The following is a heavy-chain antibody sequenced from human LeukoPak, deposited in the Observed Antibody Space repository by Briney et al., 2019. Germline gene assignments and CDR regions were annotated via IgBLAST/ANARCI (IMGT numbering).Heavy chain of an antibody. D-gene: IGHD6-6*01. J-gene: IGHJ3*02. Sequence: GGSLRLSCAASGFTFTNYVMSWVRQPPGKGLEWVSTITGSGGTTYYADSVKGRFTISRDNSKNTLYLQMNSLRAEDTAVYYCARGGARRVNDAFDIWGQGTMVTVSS. CDR3: ARGGARRVNDAFDI. CDR2: ITGSGGTT. CDR1: GFTFTNYV. V-gene: IGHV3-23*01.